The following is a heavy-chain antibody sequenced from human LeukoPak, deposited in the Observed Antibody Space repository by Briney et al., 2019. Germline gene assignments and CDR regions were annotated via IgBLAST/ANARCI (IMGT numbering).Heavy chain of an antibody. Sequence: ASVKVSCKASGGTFSSYAISWVRQAPGQGLEWMGGIIPIFGTANYAQKFQGRVTITADESASTAYMELSSLRSEDTAVYYCARSSGSHYAFQFDYWGQGTLVTVSS. J-gene: IGHJ4*02. CDR2: IIPIFGTA. V-gene: IGHV1-69*13. D-gene: IGHD1-26*01. CDR1: GGTFSSYA. CDR3: ARSSGSHYAFQFDY.